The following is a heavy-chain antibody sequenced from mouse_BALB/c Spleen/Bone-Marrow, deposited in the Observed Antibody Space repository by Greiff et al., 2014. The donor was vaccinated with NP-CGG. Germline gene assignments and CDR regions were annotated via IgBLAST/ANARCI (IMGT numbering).Heavy chain of an antibody. D-gene: IGHD1-1*01. CDR2: IYPGSGST. J-gene: IGHJ4*01. Sequence: LQQSGSELVRPGASVKLSCKASGYTLTSYWMHWVKQRPGQGLEWIGNIYPGSGSTNYDEKFKNKATLTVDTSSSTAYMQLSSLTSEDSAVYYCTRSPITTVVAETMGYWGQGTSVTVSS. CDR1: GYTLTSYW. V-gene: IGHV1S22*01. CDR3: TRSPITTVVAETMGY.